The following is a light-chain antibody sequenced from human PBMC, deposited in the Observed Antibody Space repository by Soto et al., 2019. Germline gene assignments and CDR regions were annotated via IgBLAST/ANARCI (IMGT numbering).Light chain of an antibody. V-gene: IGLV3-21*04. Sequence: SYELTQPPSVSVAPGKTARITCGGNNIGSKSVHWYQQKPGQAPVLVIYYDSDRPSGIPERFSGSNPGNTATLTISRVEAGDEADYYCQVWDSSSDHPVFGTGTKVTVL. CDR2: YDS. CDR1: NIGSKS. J-gene: IGLJ1*01. CDR3: QVWDSSSDHPV.